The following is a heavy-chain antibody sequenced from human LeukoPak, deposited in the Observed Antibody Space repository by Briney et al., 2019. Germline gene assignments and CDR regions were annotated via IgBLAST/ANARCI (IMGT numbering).Heavy chain of an antibody. V-gene: IGHV1-69*04. CDR2: IIPILGIA. CDR1: GGTFSSYA. CDR3: ATNWNDLLGAFDI. J-gene: IGHJ3*02. Sequence: SVKVSCKASGGTFSSYAISWVRQAPGQGLEWMGRIIPILGIANYAQKFQGRVTMTEDTSTDTAYMELSSLRSEDTAVYYCATNWNDLLGAFDIWGQRTMVTVSS. D-gene: IGHD1-20*01.